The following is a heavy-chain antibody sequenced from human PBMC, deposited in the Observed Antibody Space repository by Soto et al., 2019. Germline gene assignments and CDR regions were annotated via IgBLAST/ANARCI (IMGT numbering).Heavy chain of an antibody. Sequence: PGGSLRLSCAASGFTFSSYSMNWVRQAPGKGLEWVSSISSSSSYIYYADSVKGRFTISRDNAKNSLYLQMNSLRAEDTAVYYCARDQHPNIAARTYYYYSGIDVWGQGTTVTVYS. V-gene: IGHV3-21*01. D-gene: IGHD6-6*01. CDR2: ISSSSSYI. CDR3: ARDQHPNIAARTYYYYSGIDV. CDR1: GFTFSSYS. J-gene: IGHJ6*02.